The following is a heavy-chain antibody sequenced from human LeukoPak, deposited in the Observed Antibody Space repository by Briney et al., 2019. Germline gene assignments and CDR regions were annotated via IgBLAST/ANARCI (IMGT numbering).Heavy chain of an antibody. Sequence: GGSLRLSCAASGFTFNNYSMNWVRQAPGKGLERVSSINSSSIYIYYADSLKGRFTISRDNAKNSLYLQMNSLRAEDTAVYYCAREDRYCSSTSCSGNAFDIWGQGTMVTVSS. J-gene: IGHJ3*02. V-gene: IGHV3-21*01. D-gene: IGHD2-2*01. CDR3: AREDRYCSSTSCSGNAFDI. CDR1: GFTFNNYS. CDR2: INSSSIYI.